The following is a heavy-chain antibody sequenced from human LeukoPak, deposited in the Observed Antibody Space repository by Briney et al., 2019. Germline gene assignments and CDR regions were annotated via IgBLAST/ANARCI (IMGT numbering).Heavy chain of an antibody. Sequence: GASVKVSCKASGYSFTDHYLHWVRQAPGQGLEWMGWISPTSGTTNYAQRFQNRVTMTRDTSLTTAYMELSRLTSDDTAVYYCARAKGLVPRQYYFDYWGQGSLVTVSS. J-gene: IGHJ4*02. CDR1: GYSFTDHY. CDR3: ARAKGLVPRQYYFDY. CDR2: ISPTSGTT. V-gene: IGHV1-2*02. D-gene: IGHD3/OR15-3a*01.